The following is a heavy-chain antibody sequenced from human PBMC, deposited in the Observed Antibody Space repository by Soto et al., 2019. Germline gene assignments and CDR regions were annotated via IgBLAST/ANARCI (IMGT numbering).Heavy chain of an antibody. CDR3: ASTPASTVTVDS. J-gene: IGHJ4*02. V-gene: IGHV4-31*03. Sequence: SETLSLTCTVSGGSISSGGYYWSWIRQHPGKGLEWIGYIYYSGSTYYNPSLKSRVTISVDTSKNQFSLELSSVTVADTAVYYCASTPASTVTVDSWGQGTLVTVSS. D-gene: IGHD4-17*01. CDR1: GGSISSGGYY. CDR2: IYYSGST.